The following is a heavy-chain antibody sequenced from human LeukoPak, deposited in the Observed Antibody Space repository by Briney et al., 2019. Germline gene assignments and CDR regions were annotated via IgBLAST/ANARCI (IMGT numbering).Heavy chain of an antibody. Sequence: PGGSLRLSCAASGFTFSDYYMSWIRQAPGKGLEWVSYISSSGSTIYYADSVKGRFTISRDNAKNPLYLQMNSLRAEDTAVYYCARDGYSSSWFMSNWFDPWGQGTLVTVSS. CDR2: ISSSGSTI. D-gene: IGHD6-13*01. CDR1: GFTFSDYY. CDR3: ARDGYSSSWFMSNWFDP. J-gene: IGHJ5*02. V-gene: IGHV3-11*01.